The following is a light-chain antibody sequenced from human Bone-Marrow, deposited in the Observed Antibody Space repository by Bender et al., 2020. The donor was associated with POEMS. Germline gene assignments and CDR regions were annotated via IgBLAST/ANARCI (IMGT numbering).Light chain of an antibody. CDR1: SSNIGTNP. J-gene: IGLJ3*02. V-gene: IGLV1-44*01. CDR3: AAWEDSLNGWV. Sequence: QSVLTQPPSASGPPGQRVTISCSGSSSNIGTNPVNWYQQLPGTAPKLLIYINNQRPSGVPDRFSGSKSGTSASLAISGLQSEDEDDYYCAAWEDSLNGWVFGGGTKLTVL. CDR2: INN.